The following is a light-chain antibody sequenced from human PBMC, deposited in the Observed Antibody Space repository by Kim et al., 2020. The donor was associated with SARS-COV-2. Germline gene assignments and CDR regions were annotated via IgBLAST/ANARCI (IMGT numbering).Light chain of an antibody. J-gene: IGLJ2*01. V-gene: IGLV1-44*01. Sequence: QRVTISCSASTPDIKTNTVNWYQQLPGTAPNLRIHTNKQRPSGVPDRFSGSRFGTSASLTISGLQSEDEADYFCAAWEDSPDGYVVFGGGTKLTVL. CDR1: TPDIKTNT. CDR3: AAWEDSPDGYVV. CDR2: TNK.